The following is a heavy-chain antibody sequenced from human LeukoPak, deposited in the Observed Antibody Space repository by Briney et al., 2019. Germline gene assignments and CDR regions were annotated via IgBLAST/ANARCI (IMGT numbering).Heavy chain of an antibody. Sequence: PGGSLRLSCAASGFTFNDYYMSWIRQAPGKGLEWLSYINIGGTNTHYADSVKGRFTVSRDNAKKSLYLEMNNLRAEDTAVYYCATDGAGFDTWGQGVLVTVSS. CDR3: ATDGAGFDT. CDR2: INIGGTNT. J-gene: IGHJ5*02. CDR1: GFTFNDYY. V-gene: IGHV3-11*01.